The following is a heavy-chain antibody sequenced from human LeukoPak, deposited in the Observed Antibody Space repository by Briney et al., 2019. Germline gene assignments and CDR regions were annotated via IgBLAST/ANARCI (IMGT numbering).Heavy chain of an antibody. CDR1: GFTFSSYA. J-gene: IGHJ4*02. CDR2: ISYDGSNK. V-gene: IGHV3-30-3*01. Sequence: GGSLRLSCAASGFTFSSYAMHWVRQAPGKGLEWVAVISYDGSNKYYADSVKGRFTISRDNSKNTLYLQMNSLRAEDTAVYYCARAPAPFGCGDYFDYWGQGTLVTVSS. CDR3: ARAPAPFGCGDYFDY. D-gene: IGHD2-15*01.